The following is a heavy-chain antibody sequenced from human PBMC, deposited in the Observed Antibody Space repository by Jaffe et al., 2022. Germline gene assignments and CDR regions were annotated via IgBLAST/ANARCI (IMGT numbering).Heavy chain of an antibody. CDR1: GFTFSSYW. CDR2: IKQDGSEK. D-gene: IGHD5-18*01. V-gene: IGHV3-7*05. CDR3: ARDGGYSYGPGGFDY. Sequence: EVQLVESGGGLVQPGGSLRLSCAASGFTFSSYWMSWVRQAPGKGLEWVANIKQDGSEKYYVDSVKGRFTISRDNAKNSLYLQMNSLRAEDTAVYYCARDGGYSYGPGGFDYWGQGTLVTVSS. J-gene: IGHJ4*02.